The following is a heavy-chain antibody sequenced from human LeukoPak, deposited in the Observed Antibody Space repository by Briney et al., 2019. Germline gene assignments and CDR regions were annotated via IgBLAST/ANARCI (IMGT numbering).Heavy chain of an antibody. Sequence: PSETLSLTCAVYGGSFSGYYWSWIRQPPGKGLEWIGEINHSGSTNYNPSLKSRVTISIDTSKNQFSLKLSSVTAADTAVYYCASRVPAVRRYHDYWGKGTLVTVSS. CDR3: ASRVPAVRRYHDY. CDR1: GGSFSGYY. CDR2: INHSGST. V-gene: IGHV4-34*01. J-gene: IGHJ4*02. D-gene: IGHD2-2*01.